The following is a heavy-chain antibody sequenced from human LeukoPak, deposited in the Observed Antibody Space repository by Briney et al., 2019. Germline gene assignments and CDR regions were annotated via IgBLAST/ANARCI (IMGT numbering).Heavy chain of an antibody. CDR3: ARVRFYYGSGSHDFDY. J-gene: IGHJ4*02. Sequence: SETLSLTCTVSGDSISSSSYYWGWIRQPPGKGLEWIGNIYYSGSTYYNPSLKSRVTISVDTSKNQFSLKLTSVTAADTAVYYCARVRFYYGSGSHDFDYWGQGTLVTVSS. CDR2: IYYSGST. CDR1: GDSISSSSYY. V-gene: IGHV4-39*01. D-gene: IGHD3-10*01.